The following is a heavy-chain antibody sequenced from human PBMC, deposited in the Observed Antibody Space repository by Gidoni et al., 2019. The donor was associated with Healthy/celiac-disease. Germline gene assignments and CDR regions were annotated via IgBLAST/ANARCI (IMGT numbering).Heavy chain of an antibody. D-gene: IGHD2-15*01. CDR3: ARAPSRGGNSVSYFDY. J-gene: IGHJ4*02. CDR2: IYHSGST. Sequence: QVQLQESGPGLVKPSETLSLTCAVSGYSISSGYYWGWIRQPPGKGLEWIGSIYHSGSTYYNPSLKSRVTISVDTSKNQFSLKLSSVTAADTAVYYCARAPSRGGNSVSYFDYWGQGTLVTVSS. CDR1: GYSISSGYY. V-gene: IGHV4-38-2*01.